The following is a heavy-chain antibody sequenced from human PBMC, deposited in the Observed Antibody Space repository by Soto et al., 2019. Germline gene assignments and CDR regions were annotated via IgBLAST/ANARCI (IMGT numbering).Heavy chain of an antibody. J-gene: IGHJ5*02. Sequence: EVQLVESGGGLVQPGGSLRLSCAASGFTVSSSYLYWVRQAPGRGLERVSSIYISGSTYYADSVQGRFTISRDNSKNTLYLQMNSLRAEDTAVYYCARGKVGTNPNWLDPWGQGTLVTVSS. V-gene: IGHV3-66*01. CDR2: IYISGST. CDR3: ARGKVGTNPNWLDP. D-gene: IGHD1-26*01. CDR1: GFTVSSSY.